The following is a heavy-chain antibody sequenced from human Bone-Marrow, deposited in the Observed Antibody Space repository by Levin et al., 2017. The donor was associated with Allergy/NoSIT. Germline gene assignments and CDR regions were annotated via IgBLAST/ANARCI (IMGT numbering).Heavy chain of an antibody. V-gene: IGHV3-23*01. CDR1: GFTFSNYA. J-gene: IGHJ4*02. D-gene: IGHD3-10*01. CDR3: AKDLDFYGSGSVGN. CDR2: ISGSGDST. Sequence: GGSLRLSCAASGFTFSNYAMSWVRQAPGKGLEWVSGISGSGDSTYDGDSVKGRFTISRDNSKNTLYLQMNSLRAEDTAVYYCAKDLDFYGSGSVGNWGQGTLVTVSS.